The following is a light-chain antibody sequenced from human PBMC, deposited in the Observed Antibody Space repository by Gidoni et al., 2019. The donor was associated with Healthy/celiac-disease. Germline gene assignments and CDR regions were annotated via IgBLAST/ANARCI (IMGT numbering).Light chain of an antibody. CDR2: WAS. Sequence: DIVLTQSPDSLAVSLGERATINCKSSQSVLYSSHNKNYLAWYQQKPGQPPKLLIYWASTRESGVPDRFSGSASGTDFTLTISSLQAEDVAVYYCQQYYSTPPLTFXGXTKVEIK. CDR3: QQYYSTPPLT. CDR1: QSVLYSSHNKNY. V-gene: IGKV4-1*01. J-gene: IGKJ4*01.